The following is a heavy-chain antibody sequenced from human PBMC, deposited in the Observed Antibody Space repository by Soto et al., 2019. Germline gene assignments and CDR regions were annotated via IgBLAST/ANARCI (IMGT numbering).Heavy chain of an antibody. V-gene: IGHV4-31*03. CDR1: GDSISSDGYY. CDR2: IYYSGST. CDR3: ARSRYYDSSGVDY. Sequence: TLSLTCTVSGDSISSDGYYWSWIRQHPGKGLEWIGYIYYSGSTFYNPSLKRRVTISRDTSQNQFSLKLSSVTAADTAVYYCARSRYYDSSGVDYWGQGALVTVSS. J-gene: IGHJ4*02. D-gene: IGHD3-22*01.